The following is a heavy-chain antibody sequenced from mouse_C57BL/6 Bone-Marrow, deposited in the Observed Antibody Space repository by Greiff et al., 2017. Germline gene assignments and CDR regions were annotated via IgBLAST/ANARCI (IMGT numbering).Heavy chain of an antibody. Sequence: VKLMESGAELARPGASVKLSCKASDYTFTDYYINWVKQRTGQGLEWIGEIYPGSGNTYYHEKFKGKATLAADKSSSTAYMQLSSLTSEDSAVYVCARGDSYSGKSFYVVDYWGQGTAVTVSS. J-gene: IGHJ4*01. V-gene: IGHV1-77*01. D-gene: IGHD1-3*01. CDR1: DYTFTDYY. CDR3: ARGDSYSGKSFYVVDY. CDR2: IYPGSGNT.